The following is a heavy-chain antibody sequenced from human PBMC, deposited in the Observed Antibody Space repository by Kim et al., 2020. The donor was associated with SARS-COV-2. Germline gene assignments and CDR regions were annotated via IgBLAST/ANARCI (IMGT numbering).Heavy chain of an antibody. CDR2: IFHDGKT. Sequence: SETLSLTCTVSSASISSAFLSWIRQPPGKSLEWIGYIFHDGKTNYNPSLQSRVTVSVDTSKNQFSLNLSSVTAADTAVYYCVRGGGLYDSWGQGTLVTVSS. J-gene: IGHJ4*02. D-gene: IGHD3-10*01. CDR1: SASISSAF. V-gene: IGHV4-59*12. CDR3: VRGGGLYDS.